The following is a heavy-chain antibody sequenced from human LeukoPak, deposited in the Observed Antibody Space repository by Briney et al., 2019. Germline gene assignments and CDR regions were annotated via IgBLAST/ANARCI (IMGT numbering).Heavy chain of an antibody. V-gene: IGHV3-48*02. CDR2: IGSSGTI. Sequence: PGASLRLSCVGSGFTFGTYSMNWVRQAPGKGLEWVSYIGSSGTIYYADSVKGRFTISRDNAKSSLFLQMNSLRDEDTAVYYCARGDFGGNLGRYWGQGTLVTVSS. D-gene: IGHD4-23*01. J-gene: IGHJ4*02. CDR3: ARGDFGGNLGRY. CDR1: GFTFGTYS.